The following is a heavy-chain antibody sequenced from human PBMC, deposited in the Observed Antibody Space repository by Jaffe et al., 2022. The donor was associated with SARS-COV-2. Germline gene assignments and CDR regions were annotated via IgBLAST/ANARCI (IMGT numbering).Heavy chain of an antibody. V-gene: IGHV3-21*01. CDR1: GFTFSSYS. CDR2: ISSSSSYI. D-gene: IGHD5-12*01. J-gene: IGHJ3*02. Sequence: EVQLVESGGGLVKPGGSLRLSCAASGFTFSSYSMNWVRQAPGKGLEWVSSISSSSSYIYYADSVKGRFTISRDNAKNSLYLQMNSLRAEDTAVYYCARNRRDGYNHDAFDIWGQGTMVTVSS. CDR3: ARNRRDGYNHDAFDI.